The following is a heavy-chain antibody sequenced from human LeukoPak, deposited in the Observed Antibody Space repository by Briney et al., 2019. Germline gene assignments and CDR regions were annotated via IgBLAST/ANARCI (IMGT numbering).Heavy chain of an antibody. D-gene: IGHD6-13*01. V-gene: IGHV3-66*02. CDR2: YGAGAA. J-gene: IGHJ4*02. CDR3: VSSTGQQLIPYDY. Sequence: GGSLRLSCAASGINVSASYMTWIRQAPGKGLEWVSLYGAGAAYYAESVRGRFIISRDNSKNTLFLQMNSLRAEDTAVYYCVSSTGQQLIPYDYWGQGTHVAVSS. CDR1: GINVSASY.